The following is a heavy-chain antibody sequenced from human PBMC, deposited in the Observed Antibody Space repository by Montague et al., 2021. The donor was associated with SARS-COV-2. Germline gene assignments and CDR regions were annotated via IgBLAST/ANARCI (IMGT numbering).Heavy chain of an antibody. CDR2: ISGSGGST. CDR1: GFTFSSYA. Sequence: SLRLSCAASGFTFSSYAMSWVRQAPGKGLEWVSAISGSGGSTYYADSVKGRFTISRDNSNNTLYLQMNSLRAEDTAVYYCATAWIQLWGNFDYWGQGTLVTVSS. D-gene: IGHD5-18*01. CDR3: ATAWIQLWGNFDY. V-gene: IGHV3-23*01. J-gene: IGHJ4*02.